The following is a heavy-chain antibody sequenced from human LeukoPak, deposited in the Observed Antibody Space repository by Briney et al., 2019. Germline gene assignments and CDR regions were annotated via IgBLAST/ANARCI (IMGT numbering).Heavy chain of an antibody. CDR3: ARDRRYYGSGDYFDY. V-gene: IGHV3-7*01. CDR2: IKQDGSEK. CDR1: GFTFSSYW. J-gene: IGHJ4*02. D-gene: IGHD3-10*01. Sequence: GGSLRLSCAASGFTFSSYWMSWVRQAPGKGLEWVANIKQDGSEKYYVDSVKGRFTISRDNAKNSLYLQMNSLRAEDTAVYYCARDRRYYGSGDYFDYWGQGTLATVSS.